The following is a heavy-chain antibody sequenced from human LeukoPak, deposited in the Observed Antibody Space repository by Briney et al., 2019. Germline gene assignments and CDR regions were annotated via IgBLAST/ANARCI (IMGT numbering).Heavy chain of an antibody. D-gene: IGHD2-2*01. V-gene: IGHV3-33*01. CDR2: IWYDGSNK. J-gene: IGHJ4*02. CDR3: ARDLEGGCQLLKY. Sequence: GGSLRLSCAASGFSFSTYGMHWVRQAPGKGLEWVAVIWYDGSNKYYADSVKGRFTISRDNSKNTLYLQTNSLRAEDTAVYYCARDLEGGCQLLKYWGQGTLVTVSS. CDR1: GFSFSTYG.